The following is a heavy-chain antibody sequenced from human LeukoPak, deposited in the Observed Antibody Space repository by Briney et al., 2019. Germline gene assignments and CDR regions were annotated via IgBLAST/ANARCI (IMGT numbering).Heavy chain of an antibody. D-gene: IGHD3-3*01. Sequence: PGGSLRLSCAASGFTFSSYEMNWVRQAPGKGLEWVSYISSSGSTIYYADSVKGRFTISRDNAKNSLYLHMNSLRAEDTAVYYCARPAVFGVVIAPDYYGMDVWGQGTTVTVSS. CDR1: GFTFSSYE. J-gene: IGHJ6*02. CDR3: ARPAVFGVVIAPDYYGMDV. V-gene: IGHV3-48*03. CDR2: ISSSGSTI.